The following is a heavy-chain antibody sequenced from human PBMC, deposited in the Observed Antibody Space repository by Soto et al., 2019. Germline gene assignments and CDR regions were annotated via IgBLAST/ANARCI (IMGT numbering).Heavy chain of an antibody. V-gene: IGHV4-30-4*01. D-gene: IGHD3-10*01. Sequence: PSETLSLTCTVSGGSISSGDYYWNWIRQPPGKGLEWIGYIYYSGSTYYNPSLKSRVTISVDTSKDQFSLKLSSVTAADTAVYYCARGQPIITRVRGDYGMGVWGQGTTVTVSS. J-gene: IGHJ6*02. CDR3: ARGQPIITRVRGDYGMGV. CDR2: IYYSGST. CDR1: GGSISSGDYY.